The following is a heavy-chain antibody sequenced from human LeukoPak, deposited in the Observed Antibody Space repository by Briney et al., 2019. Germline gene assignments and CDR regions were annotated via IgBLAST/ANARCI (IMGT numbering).Heavy chain of an antibody. Sequence: SETLSLTCAVYGGSFSGYYWSWIRQPPGKGLEWIGEINHSGCTNYNPSLKSRVTISVDTSKNQFSLKLSSVTAADTAVYYCARQAPRDSSGYYLLQFGAFDIWGQGTMVTVSS. CDR1: GGSFSGYY. D-gene: IGHD3-22*01. J-gene: IGHJ3*02. CDR2: INHSGCT. CDR3: ARQAPRDSSGYYLLQFGAFDI. V-gene: IGHV4-34*01.